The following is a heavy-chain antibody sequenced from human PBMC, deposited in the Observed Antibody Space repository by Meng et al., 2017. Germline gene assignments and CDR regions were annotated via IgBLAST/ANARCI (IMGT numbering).Heavy chain of an antibody. Sequence: GELGGCGAGLVKPGGSLGLSCAASKFTFADVWMSWVRQAPGKGLEWLGRIKNKTDGVTTDYAAPVKGRFIIYRDDSKSTLYLQINSLKIEDTGVYYCTTDSRYWGQGTLVTVSS. CDR2: IKNKTDGVTT. J-gene: IGHJ4*02. V-gene: IGHV3-15*01. CDR1: KFTFADVW. CDR3: TTDSRY.